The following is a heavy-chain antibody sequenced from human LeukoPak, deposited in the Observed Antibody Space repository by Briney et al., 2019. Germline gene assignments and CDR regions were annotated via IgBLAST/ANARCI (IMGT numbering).Heavy chain of an antibody. Sequence: PGGSLRLSCAASGFTFSSYAMSWVRQAPGKGLEWVSAISGSGGSTYYADSVKGWFTISRDSSKNTLYLQMNSLRAEDTAVYYCAKDSPSYGDYDYWGQGTLVTVSS. V-gene: IGHV3-23*01. J-gene: IGHJ4*02. CDR1: GFTFSSYA. D-gene: IGHD4-17*01. CDR3: AKDSPSYGDYDY. CDR2: ISGSGGST.